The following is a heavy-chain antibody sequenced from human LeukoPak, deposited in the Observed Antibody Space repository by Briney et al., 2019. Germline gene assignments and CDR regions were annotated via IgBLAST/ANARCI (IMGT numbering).Heavy chain of an antibody. V-gene: IGHV3-33*01. CDR1: GFSLRSYG. D-gene: IGHD6-13*01. J-gene: IGHJ5*02. CDR3: ARGSRTAAGTLDP. Sequence: GALRLSFVASGFSLRSYGMHWVRQAPGKGLEWVAVIWYDGSNKYYADSVKGRFTISRDNSKNTLYLQMNSLRAEDTAVYYCARGSRTAAGTLDPWGQGTLVTVSS. CDR2: IWYDGSNK.